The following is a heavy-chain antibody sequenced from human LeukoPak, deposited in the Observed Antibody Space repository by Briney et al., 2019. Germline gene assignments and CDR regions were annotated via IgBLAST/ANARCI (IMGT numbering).Heavy chain of an antibody. CDR3: AEDIELFMS. D-gene: IGHD1-26*01. V-gene: IGHV3-23*01. CDR2: LSHGGTRT. CDR1: GFTFRNFA. J-gene: IGHJ5*02. Sequence: GGSLRLSCAASGFTFRNFAMSWVRQAPGKGLEWVSGLSHGGTRTFYAASVKGRFTISRDDSSSTLFLQMDNLRVEDTATYYCAEDIELFMSWGQGTLVIVSS.